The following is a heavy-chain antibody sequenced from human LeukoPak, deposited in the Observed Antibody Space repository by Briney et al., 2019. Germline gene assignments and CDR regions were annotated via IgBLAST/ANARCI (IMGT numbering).Heavy chain of an antibody. V-gene: IGHV3-30*04. CDR3: ARAGVVAATGHYYYYYMDV. J-gene: IGHJ6*03. CDR1: GFTFSSYA. D-gene: IGHD2-15*01. Sequence: PGGSLRLSCAASGFTFSSYAMHWVRQAPGKGLEWVAVISYDGSNKYYADSVKGRFTISRDNSKNTLYLQMNSLRAEDTAVYYCARAGVVAATGHYYYYYMDVWGKGTTVTVSS. CDR2: ISYDGSNK.